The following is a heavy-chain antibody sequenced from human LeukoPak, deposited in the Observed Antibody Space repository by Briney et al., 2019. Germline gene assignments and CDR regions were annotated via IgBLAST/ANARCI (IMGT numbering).Heavy chain of an antibody. Sequence: GGSLRLSCAASGFTVSSKYMSWVRQAPGKGLEWVGRIKSKTDGGTTDYAAPVKGRFTISRDDSKNTLYLQMNSLKTEDTAVYYCTTDHLGMALAYYYGMDVWGQGTTVTVSS. CDR2: IKSKTDGGTT. CDR1: GFTVSSKY. CDR3: TTDHLGMALAYYYGMDV. J-gene: IGHJ6*02. D-gene: IGHD7-27*01. V-gene: IGHV3-15*01.